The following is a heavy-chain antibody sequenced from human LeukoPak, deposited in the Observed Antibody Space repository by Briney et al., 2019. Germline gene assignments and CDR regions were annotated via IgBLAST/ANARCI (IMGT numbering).Heavy chain of an antibody. D-gene: IGHD6-13*01. CDR3: ARGYSSSWFY. CDR1: GGSISSHY. Sequence: PSETLSLTCIVSGGSISSHYRSWIRQPPGKGLEWIGYIYYSGSTNYNPSLKSRATISVDTSKNQFSLNLSSVTAADTAVYYCARGYSSSWFYWGQGTLVTVSS. V-gene: IGHV4-59*11. CDR2: IYYSGST. J-gene: IGHJ4*02.